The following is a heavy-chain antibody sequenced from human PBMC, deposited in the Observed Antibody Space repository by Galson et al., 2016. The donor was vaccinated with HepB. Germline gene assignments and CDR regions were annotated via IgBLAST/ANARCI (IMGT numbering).Heavy chain of an antibody. CDR1: GFTFSSYW. Sequence: SLRLSCAASGFTFSSYWMHWVRQAPGKGLVWVARINSDGSSTGYADSVKGRFTISRDNSKNALSLQMNSQRAEDTAVYYWAREGTNIAVAAPAFDYWGQGTLVAVSS. V-gene: IGHV3-74*01. J-gene: IGHJ4*02. D-gene: IGHD6-19*01. CDR3: AREGTNIAVAAPAFDY. CDR2: INSDGSST.